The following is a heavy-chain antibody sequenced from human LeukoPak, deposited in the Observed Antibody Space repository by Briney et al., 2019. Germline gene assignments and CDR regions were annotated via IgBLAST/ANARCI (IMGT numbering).Heavy chain of an antibody. V-gene: IGHV3-30*18. J-gene: IGHJ3*02. D-gene: IGHD5-18*01. CDR2: ISHDGNHK. CDR1: GFTFSNYA. Sequence: PGGSLRLSCAASGFTFSNYAMHWVRQAPDKGLEWVAVISHDGNHKFYADSAKARFTISRDNSKNTLYLQIDSLRAEDTAVYYCAKVTGQLWLGPRAYDIWGQGTMVTVSS. CDR3: AKVTGQLWLGPRAYDI.